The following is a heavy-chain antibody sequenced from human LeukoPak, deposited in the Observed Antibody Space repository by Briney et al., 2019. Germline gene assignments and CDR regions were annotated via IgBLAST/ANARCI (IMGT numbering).Heavy chain of an antibody. V-gene: IGHV4-39*01. Sequence: SETLSLTCTVSGGSISSSSYYWGWIRQPPGKGLEWIESIYYSGSTYYNPSLKSRVTISVDTSKNQFSLKLSSVTAADTAVYYCARHYYDSSGYVYYFDYWGQGTLVTVSS. CDR2: IYYSGST. CDR1: GGSISSSSYY. J-gene: IGHJ4*02. D-gene: IGHD3-22*01. CDR3: ARHYYDSSGYVYYFDY.